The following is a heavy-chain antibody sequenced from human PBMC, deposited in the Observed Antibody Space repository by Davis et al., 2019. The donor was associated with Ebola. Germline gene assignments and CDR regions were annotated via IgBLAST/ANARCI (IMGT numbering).Heavy chain of an antibody. CDR2: ISHHGIA. Sequence: SETLSLTCAVYGGSFSGYYWSWIRQSPGKGLEWMGEISHHGIASYKPSLKSRVSMSVDTSKKQFSLKVTSVTAADTAVYYCARGLFWSGLDVWGQGTTVTVSS. CDR3: ARGLFWSGLDV. J-gene: IGHJ6*02. V-gene: IGHV4-34*01. D-gene: IGHD1-1*01. CDR1: GGSFSGYY.